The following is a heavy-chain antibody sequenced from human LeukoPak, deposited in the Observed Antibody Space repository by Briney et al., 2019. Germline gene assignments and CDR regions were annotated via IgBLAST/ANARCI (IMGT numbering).Heavy chain of an antibody. CDR3: ARASPLVPAARKKPQLAYYGMDV. CDR1: GGSFSGYY. J-gene: IGHJ6*04. Sequence: SETLSLTCAVYGGSFSGYYWSWIRQPPGKGLEWIGEINHSGSTNYNPSLKSRVTISVDTSKNQFSLKLSSVTAADTAVYYCARASPLVPAARKKPQLAYYGMDVWGKGTTVTVSS. V-gene: IGHV4-34*01. D-gene: IGHD2-2*01. CDR2: INHSGST.